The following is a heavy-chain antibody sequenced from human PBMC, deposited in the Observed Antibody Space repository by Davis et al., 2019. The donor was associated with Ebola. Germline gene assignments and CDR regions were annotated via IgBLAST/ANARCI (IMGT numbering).Heavy chain of an antibody. CDR1: GFTFSSYS. V-gene: IGHV3-74*01. J-gene: IGHJ4*02. CDR2: INSDGSST. D-gene: IGHD1-26*01. CDR3: ATLPGYY. Sequence: HTGGSLRLSCAASGFTFSSYSMNWVRQAPGKGLVWVSRINSDGSSTSYADSVKGRFTISRDNAKNTLYLQMNNLRVEDTAVYYCATLPGYYWGQGTLVTVSS.